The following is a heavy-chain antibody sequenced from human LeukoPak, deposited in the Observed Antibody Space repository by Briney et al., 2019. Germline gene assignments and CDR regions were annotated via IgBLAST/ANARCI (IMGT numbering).Heavy chain of an antibody. CDR2: ISSSSTYI. CDR1: GFTFSDYY. CDR3: TRGFTAMAVADNFDY. D-gene: IGHD6-19*01. J-gene: IGHJ4*02. Sequence: GGSLRLSCAASGFTFSDYYMSWIRQAPGKGLEWVSSISSSSTYIYYADSVKGRFTISRDNAKNSLYLQMNSLRAEDTAVYYCTRGFTAMAVADNFDYWGQGTLVTVSS. V-gene: IGHV3-11*06.